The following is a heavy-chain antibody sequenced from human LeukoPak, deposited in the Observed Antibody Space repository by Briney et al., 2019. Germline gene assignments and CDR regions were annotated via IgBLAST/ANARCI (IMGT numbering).Heavy chain of an antibody. CDR2: INPNSGGT. Sequence: ASAKVSCKASGYTLTAYYIYWVRQAPGQGLEWMGRINPNSGGTDYAQNFQGRVTMTRDTSISTAYMKLSRLRSDDTAVYYCARGYCSGGTCYLVENWLDPWGQGTLVTVSS. D-gene: IGHD2-15*01. V-gene: IGHV1-2*06. J-gene: IGHJ5*02. CDR1: GYTLTAYY. CDR3: ARGYCSGGTCYLVENWLDP.